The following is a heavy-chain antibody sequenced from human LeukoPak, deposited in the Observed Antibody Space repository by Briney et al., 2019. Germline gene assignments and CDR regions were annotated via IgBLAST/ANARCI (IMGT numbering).Heavy chain of an antibody. J-gene: IGHJ4*02. CDR2: INHSGST. Sequence: SETLSLTCAVYGGSFSGYYWSWIRQPPGKGLEWIGEINHSGSTNYNSSLKSRVTISVDTSKNQFSLKLSSVTAADTAVYYCARSSIQLWTVDYWGQGTLVTVSS. V-gene: IGHV4-34*01. D-gene: IGHD5-18*01. CDR1: GGSFSGYY. CDR3: ARSSIQLWTVDY.